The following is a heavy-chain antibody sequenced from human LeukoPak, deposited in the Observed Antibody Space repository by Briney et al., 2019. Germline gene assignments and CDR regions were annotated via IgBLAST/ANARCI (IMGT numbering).Heavy chain of an antibody. J-gene: IGHJ5*02. CDR1: GGSISSGSYY. D-gene: IGHD1-26*01. CDR2: IYTSGST. CDR3: ARVVGAHGYNWFDP. V-gene: IGHV4-61*02. Sequence: PSETLSLTCTVSGGSISSGSYYWSWIRQPAGKGLEWIGRIYTSGSTNYNPSLKSRVTISVDTSKNQFSLKLSSVTAADTAVYYCARVVGAHGYNWFDPWGQGTLVTVSS.